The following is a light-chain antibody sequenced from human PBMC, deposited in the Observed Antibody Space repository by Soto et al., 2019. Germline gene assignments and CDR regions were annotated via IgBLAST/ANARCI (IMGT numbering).Light chain of an antibody. J-gene: IGLJ3*02. Sequence: QSALTQPASVSGSPGQSIAISCTGTSSDVGIYNYVSWYQQHPGKVPKLMIYEVSNRPSGVSNRFSGSKSGNTASLTISGLQAEDEADYYCSSYTVSTPVVFGGGTKVTVL. CDR1: SSDVGIYNY. CDR3: SSYTVSTPVV. V-gene: IGLV2-14*01. CDR2: EVS.